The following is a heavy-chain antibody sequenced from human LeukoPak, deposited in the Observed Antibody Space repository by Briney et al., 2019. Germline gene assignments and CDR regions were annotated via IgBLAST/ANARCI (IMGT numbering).Heavy chain of an antibody. V-gene: IGHV3-30*04. J-gene: IGHJ3*02. CDR2: IPYDGNNK. CDR1: GFTFNNYD. D-gene: IGHD3-22*01. Sequence: RKSLRLSCVASGFTFNNYDMHWVRQAPGKGLEWVAVIPYDGNNKNFADSVKGRFTVSRDNSKNTLFLQMNSLRAEDTAVYYCAREGPILTLVVTFDPFDIWGQGAMVTVSS. CDR3: AREGPILTLVVTFDPFDI.